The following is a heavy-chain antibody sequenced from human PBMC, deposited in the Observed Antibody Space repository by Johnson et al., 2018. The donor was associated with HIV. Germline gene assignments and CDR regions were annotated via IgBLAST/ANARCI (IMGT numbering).Heavy chain of an antibody. Sequence: VQLVESGGGLVQPGGSLRLSCAASGFTFIRYWMSWVRQAPGKGLEWVVNIKQDGSEKTYVDSVKGRFTISRDNAKKSLYLQMNSLRAEDTAVYYCASPYSYGLDDAFDIWGQGTMVTVSS. CDR3: ASPYSYGLDDAFDI. CDR1: GFTFIRYW. J-gene: IGHJ3*02. D-gene: IGHD5-18*01. V-gene: IGHV3-7*05. CDR2: IKQDGSEK.